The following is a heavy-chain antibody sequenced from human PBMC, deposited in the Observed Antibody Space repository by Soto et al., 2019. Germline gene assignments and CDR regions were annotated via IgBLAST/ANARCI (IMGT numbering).Heavy chain of an antibody. J-gene: IGHJ4*02. Sequence: GGSLRLSCATSGFTFSRYWMTWVRQVPGKGLGWVANINQDGTEKYYLASVKGRFTISRDNAKDSLDLQMNALSADDTAVYYCAKAPDGSGREYYCDYWGQGTLVTVSS. CDR2: INQDGTEK. CDR3: AKAPDGSGREYYCDY. V-gene: IGHV3-7*01. D-gene: IGHD3-10*01. CDR1: GFTFSRYW.